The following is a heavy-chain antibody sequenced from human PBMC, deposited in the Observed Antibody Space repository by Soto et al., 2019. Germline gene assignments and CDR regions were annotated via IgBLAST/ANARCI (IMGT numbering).Heavy chain of an antibody. CDR1: GGSFGKSA. J-gene: IGHJ4*02. D-gene: IGHD3-3*01. Sequence: VKVSCKASGGSFGKSAINWVRQTPGQGLEWLGGFIPVYRTLNYAQKFQGRVTITADESTGTAYMTLSSLASDDTAVYYCATGVIWIGYFTVDSWGQGTRVTVSS. CDR3: ATGVIWIGYFTVDS. CDR2: FIPVYRTL. V-gene: IGHV1-69*13.